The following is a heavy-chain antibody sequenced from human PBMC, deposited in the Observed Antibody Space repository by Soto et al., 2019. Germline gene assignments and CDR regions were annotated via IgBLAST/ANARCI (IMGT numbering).Heavy chain of an antibody. Sequence: PGGSLRLSCAASGCTFSTYSINCVRQAPGKGLEWLGNISRDGSEKYYVDSVKGRFTISRDNAKNSLYLQMNSLRAEDTAVYYCASEYCSGGSCYYYGMDVWGQGTTVTSP. CDR1: GCTFSTYS. CDR2: ISRDGSEK. D-gene: IGHD2-15*01. J-gene: IGHJ6*02. V-gene: IGHV3-7*01. CDR3: ASEYCSGGSCYYYGMDV.